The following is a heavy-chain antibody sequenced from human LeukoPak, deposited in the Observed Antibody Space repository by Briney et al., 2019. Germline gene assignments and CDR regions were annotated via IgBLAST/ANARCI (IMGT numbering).Heavy chain of an antibody. CDR1: GFTFSSYA. Sequence: GGSLRLSCAASGFTFSSYAMSWVRQAPGKGLEWVSAISGSGGSTYYADSVKGRFTISRDNAQNSLYLQMHGLRDEDTAVYYCARDSNPCTKPICFDAFDVWGQGTMATVSS. CDR2: ISGSGGST. V-gene: IGHV3-23*01. CDR3: ARDSNPCTKPICFDAFDV. D-gene: IGHD2-8*01. J-gene: IGHJ3*01.